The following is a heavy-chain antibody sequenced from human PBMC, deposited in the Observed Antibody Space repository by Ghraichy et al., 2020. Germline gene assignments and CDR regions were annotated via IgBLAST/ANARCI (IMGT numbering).Heavy chain of an antibody. CDR3: ARASYGDYADAFDI. J-gene: IGHJ3*02. D-gene: IGHD4-17*01. Sequence: GGSLRLSCAASGFTFSSYGMHWVRQAPGKGLEWVAVIWYDGSNKYYADSVKGRFTISRDNSKNTLYLQMNSLRAEDTAVYYCARASYGDYADAFDIWGQGTMVTVSS. CDR2: IWYDGSNK. V-gene: IGHV3-33*01. CDR1: GFTFSSYG.